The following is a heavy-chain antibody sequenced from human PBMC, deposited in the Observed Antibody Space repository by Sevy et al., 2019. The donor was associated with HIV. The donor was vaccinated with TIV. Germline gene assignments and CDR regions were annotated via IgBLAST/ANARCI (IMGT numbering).Heavy chain of an antibody. V-gene: IGHV3-48*02. D-gene: IGHD6-13*01. CDR1: GFTFSSYS. CDR3: ARQREAAAGTNKEFDY. Sequence: GGYLRLSCAASGFTFSSYSMNWVRQAPGKGLEGVSYISSSSSTIYYADSVKGRFTISRDNAKNSLYLQMNSLRDEDTAVYYCARQREAAAGTNKEFDYWGQGTLVCVSS. J-gene: IGHJ4*02. CDR2: ISSSSSTI.